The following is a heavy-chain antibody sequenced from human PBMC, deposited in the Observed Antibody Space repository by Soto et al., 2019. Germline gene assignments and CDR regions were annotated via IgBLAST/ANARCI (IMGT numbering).Heavy chain of an antibody. Sequence: PGGFLRLSCAAFGVTVSSNYMTWVRLAPGKGLEWVSLVYSGGATHYAASVKGRFTISTHSSQNTLFLQMNSLRTEDTATYYCVRGRYGSEIHWGQGTKVTSPQ. D-gene: IGHD3-10*01. CDR3: VRGRYGSEIH. V-gene: IGHV3-53*04. CDR2: VYSGGAT. CDR1: GVTVSSNY. J-gene: IGHJ4*02.